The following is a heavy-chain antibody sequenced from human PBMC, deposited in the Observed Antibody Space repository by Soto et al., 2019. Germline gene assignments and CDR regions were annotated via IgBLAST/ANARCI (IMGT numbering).Heavy chain of an antibody. CDR2: MSHSGGT. Sequence: QVQLQQWGAGLLKPSETLSLTCAVYGGFVSSGSYYWSWIRQPPGKGLEWIGEMSHSGGTHFNPSLKSRITISVDTSKKQFSLKMSSVTAAYTALYYCARVERGTATTVVDAFDIWGPGTMVTVSS. D-gene: IGHD1-1*01. V-gene: IGHV4-34*01. J-gene: IGHJ3*02. CDR3: ARVERGTATTVVDAFDI. CDR1: GGFVSSGSYY.